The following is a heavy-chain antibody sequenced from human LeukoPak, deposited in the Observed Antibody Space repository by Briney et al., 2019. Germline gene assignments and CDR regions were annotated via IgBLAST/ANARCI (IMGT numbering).Heavy chain of an antibody. Sequence: GGSLRLSCAASGFTFSSYGMHWVRQAPGKGLEWVAVIWYDGSNKYYADSVKGRFTISRDNSKNTLYLQMNSLRAEDTAAYYCAREFKGNYYGSGKLDYWGQGTLVTVSS. V-gene: IGHV3-33*01. J-gene: IGHJ4*02. CDR2: IWYDGSNK. CDR1: GFTFSSYG. D-gene: IGHD3-10*01. CDR3: AREFKGNYYGSGKLDY.